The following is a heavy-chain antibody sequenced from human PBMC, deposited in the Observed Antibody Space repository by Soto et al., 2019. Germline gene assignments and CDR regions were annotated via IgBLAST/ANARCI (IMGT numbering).Heavy chain of an antibody. CDR1: GYTFTSYG. J-gene: IGHJ6*03. D-gene: IGHD1-26*01. CDR3: ARDNGAGYYYYYMDV. V-gene: IGHV1-18*01. CDR2: ISAYNGNT. Sequence: ASVKVSCKASGYTFTSYGISWVRQAPGQGLEWMGWISAYNGNTNYAQKLQGRVTMTTDTSTSTAYMELRSLRSDDTAVYYCARDNGAGYYYYYMDVWGKGTTVTVSS.